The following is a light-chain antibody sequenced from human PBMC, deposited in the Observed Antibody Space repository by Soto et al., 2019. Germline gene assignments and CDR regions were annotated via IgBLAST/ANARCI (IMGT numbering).Light chain of an antibody. V-gene: IGKV1-5*01. CDR1: QSISSW. J-gene: IGKJ1*01. CDR2: DAS. CDR3: QHYNSYSEA. Sequence: DIQMTQSPSTLSASVGDRVTITCRASQSISSWLAWYQQKPGKAPKLLIYDASSLESGVPSRFSGSGSGTDFTFTISGLQPDDFATYYCQHYNSYSEAFGQGTKVDIK.